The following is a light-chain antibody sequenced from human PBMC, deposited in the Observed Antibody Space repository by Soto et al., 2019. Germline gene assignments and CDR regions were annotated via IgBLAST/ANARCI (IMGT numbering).Light chain of an antibody. V-gene: IGKV3-20*01. CDR3: QQYGSSVT. J-gene: IGKJ1*01. CDR1: ESIRSHY. Sequence: EIGLTQSPGTLSLSPGERATLSCRASESIRSHYLAWYQQKPGQAPRLLISGAHNRAPGIPDRFSGSESGTDFTLRISRLEPEDFAVYYCQQYGSSVTFGQGTKVEIK. CDR2: GAH.